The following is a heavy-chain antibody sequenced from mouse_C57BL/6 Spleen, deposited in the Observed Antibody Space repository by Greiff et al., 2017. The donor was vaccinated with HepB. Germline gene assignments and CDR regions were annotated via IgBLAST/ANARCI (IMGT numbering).Heavy chain of an antibody. Sequence: VHLVESGAELVKPGASVKISCKASGYAFSSYWMNWVKQRPGKGLEWIGQIYPGDGDTNYNGKFKGKATLTADKSSSTAYMQLSSLTSEDSAVYFCARSIYYGSSNWYFDVWGTGTTVTVSS. J-gene: IGHJ1*03. CDR3: ARSIYYGSSNWYFDV. D-gene: IGHD1-1*01. V-gene: IGHV1-80*01. CDR1: GYAFSSYW. CDR2: IYPGDGDT.